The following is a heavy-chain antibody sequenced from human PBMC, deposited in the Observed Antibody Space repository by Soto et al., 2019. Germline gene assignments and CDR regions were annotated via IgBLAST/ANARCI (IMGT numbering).Heavy chain of an antibody. J-gene: IGHJ4*02. Sequence: QVQLVQSGAEVKTPGSSVKVSCKASGGTFRSYAISWVRQAPGQGLEWMGGIIPILGTANYAQKFQGRVTMTANKSTSTAYMELSRLRSEDTDVYYGASSPLDSSGGSGYSGTFDYWGQGTLVTVSS. CDR3: ASSPLDSSGGSGYSGTFDY. CDR2: IIPILGTA. CDR1: GGTFRSYA. D-gene: IGHD2-15*01. V-gene: IGHV1-69*06.